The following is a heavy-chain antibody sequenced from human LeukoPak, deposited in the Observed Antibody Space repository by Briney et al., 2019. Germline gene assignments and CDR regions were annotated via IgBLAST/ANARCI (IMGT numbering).Heavy chain of an antibody. CDR2: ITNSGGTT. D-gene: IGHD1-1*01. J-gene: IGHJ4*02. CDR3: ARARFGTAGADY. CDR1: GFTFSGYA. V-gene: IGHV3-23*01. Sequence: GGSLRLSCAASGFTFSGYAMSWVRQAPGKGLEWVSAITNSGGTTYYADSVKGRFTISRDNAKNSLYLQMNSLRAEDTAVYYCARARFGTAGADYWGQGTLVTVSS.